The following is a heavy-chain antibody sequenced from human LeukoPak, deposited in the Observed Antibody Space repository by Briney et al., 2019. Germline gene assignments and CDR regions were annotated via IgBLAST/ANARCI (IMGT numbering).Heavy chain of an antibody. CDR2: IKSKTDGGTT. D-gene: IGHD2-2*01. CDR1: GFTFSNAW. V-gene: IGHV3-15*01. J-gene: IGHJ4*02. Sequence: PGGSLRLSCAASGFTFSNAWMSWVRQAPGKGLEWVGRIKSKTDGGTTDYAAPVKGRFTISRDDSKNTLYLQMNSLKTEDTAVYYCTTDKWGYCSSTSCYLFDYWGQGTLVTVSS. CDR3: TTDKWGYCSSTSCYLFDY.